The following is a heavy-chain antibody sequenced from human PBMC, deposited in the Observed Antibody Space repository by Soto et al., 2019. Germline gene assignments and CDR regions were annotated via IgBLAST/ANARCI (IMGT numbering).Heavy chain of an antibody. CDR1: GDSISRIDYY. J-gene: IGHJ3*02. CDR2: IYFRGNT. V-gene: IGHV4-31*03. Sequence: QVQLQESGPGLVKPSQTLSLTCSVSGDSISRIDYYWTWIRQHPEKGLEWIGNIYFRGNTYYSPSLESRLTISVDTSKNQFSLKLTYVTAADTAVYYCAREGGSYDSGGYLIRGAFDIWGQGTMVTVSS. D-gene: IGHD3-22*01. CDR3: AREGGSYDSGGYLIRGAFDI.